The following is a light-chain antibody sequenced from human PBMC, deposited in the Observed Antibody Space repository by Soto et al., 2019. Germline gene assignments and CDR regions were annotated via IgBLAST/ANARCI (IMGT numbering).Light chain of an antibody. CDR3: QQYGSSFTWT. Sequence: EIVLTQSPGTLSLSPGERATLSCRASQSVSSSYLAWYQQKPGQAPRLLIYGASSRATGIPDRFSGSGSGTDFTLTISRPEPEDFAVYYCQQYGSSFTWTFGQGTKVEIK. J-gene: IGKJ1*01. CDR1: QSVSSSY. CDR2: GAS. V-gene: IGKV3-20*01.